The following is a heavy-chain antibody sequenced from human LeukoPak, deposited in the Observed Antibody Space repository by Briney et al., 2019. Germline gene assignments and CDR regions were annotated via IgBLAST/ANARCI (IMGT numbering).Heavy chain of an antibody. D-gene: IGHD2-2*01. V-gene: IGHV4-59*08. CDR2: VYYSGST. Sequence: PSETLSLTCTVSGGSISSYYWSWIRQPPGKGLEWIGYVYYSGSTNSNPSLESRVTISVDTSKNQFSLKLSSVTAADTAVYYCARHSSYQLRKGYYYNMDVWGQGTTVTVSS. J-gene: IGHJ6*03. CDR3: ARHSSYQLRKGYYYNMDV. CDR1: GGSISSYY.